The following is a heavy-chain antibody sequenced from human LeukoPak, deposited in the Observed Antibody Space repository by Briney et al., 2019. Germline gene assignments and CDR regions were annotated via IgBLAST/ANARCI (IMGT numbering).Heavy chain of an antibody. CDR2: IYYSGST. Sequence: SETLSLTCTVSGGSISSYYWRWIRQPPGKGLEWIGYIYYSGSTNYNPSLKSRVTISVDTSKNQFSLKLSSVTAADTAVYYCARDQGYYYYYGMDVWGQGTTVTVSS. J-gene: IGHJ6*02. CDR1: GGSISSYY. V-gene: IGHV4-59*01. CDR3: ARDQGYYYYYGMDV.